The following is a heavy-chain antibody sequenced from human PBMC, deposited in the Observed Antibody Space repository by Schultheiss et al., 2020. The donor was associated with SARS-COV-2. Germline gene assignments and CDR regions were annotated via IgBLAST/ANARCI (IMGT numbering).Heavy chain of an antibody. CDR3: AREGARIHLVVPDRFDY. Sequence: SETLSLTCTVSGGSISSSSYYWGWIRQPPGKGLEWIGSIYNNGRTTNYSPSLKSRVTISVDTSKNQFSLKLTSVTAADTAVYYCAREGARIHLVVPDRFDYWGQGTLVTVSS. CDR2: IYNNGRTT. J-gene: IGHJ4*02. CDR1: GGSISSSSYY. D-gene: IGHD2-2*01. V-gene: IGHV4-39*07.